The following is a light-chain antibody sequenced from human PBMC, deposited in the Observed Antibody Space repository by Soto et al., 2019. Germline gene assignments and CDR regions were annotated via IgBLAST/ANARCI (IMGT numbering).Light chain of an antibody. Sequence: DIQLTQSPSSLSSSVGYRVTITFRASQSISSYLNWYQQKPGKAPKLLIYAASSLQSGVPSRFSGSGSGTDFTLTISCLQPEDFATYYCQQSYSTPLTFGPGTKVDI. J-gene: IGKJ3*01. CDR2: AAS. CDR3: QQSYSTPLT. V-gene: IGKV1-39*01. CDR1: QSISSY.